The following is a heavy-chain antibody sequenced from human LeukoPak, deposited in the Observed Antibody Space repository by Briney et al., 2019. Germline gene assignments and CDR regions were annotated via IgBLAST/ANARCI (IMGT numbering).Heavy chain of an antibody. CDR1: GYSINNYW. CDR2: IYPADSDI. J-gene: IGHJ5*02. V-gene: IGHV5-51*01. CDR3: ARQEYCSGGSCYTWFDP. Sequence: GESLKISCKGSGYSINNYWIGWVRQMPGKGLERMGIIYPADSDIRYSPSFQGQATISADKSISTAYLQWSSLKASDTAMYYCARQEYCSGGSCYTWFDPWGQGTLVTVSS. D-gene: IGHD2-15*01.